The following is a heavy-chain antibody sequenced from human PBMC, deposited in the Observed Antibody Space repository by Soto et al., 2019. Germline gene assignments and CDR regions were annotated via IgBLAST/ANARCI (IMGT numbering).Heavy chain of an antibody. CDR3: AKQTFLRYPGWFDP. CDR1: GFNFSSYG. Sequence: QVQLVESGGGVVQPGRSLRLSCAASGFNFSSYGMHWVRQAPGKGLEWVAVIWYDGSNKYYADSVKGRFTISRDNSKNTLYLQMNSLRAEDTAVYYCAKQTFLRYPGWFDPWGQGTLVTVSS. V-gene: IGHV3-33*06. J-gene: IGHJ5*02. D-gene: IGHD3-9*01. CDR2: IWYDGSNK.